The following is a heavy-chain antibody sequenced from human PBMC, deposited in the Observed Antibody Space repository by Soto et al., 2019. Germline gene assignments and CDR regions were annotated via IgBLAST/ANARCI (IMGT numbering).Heavy chain of an antibody. CDR3: ARQIGYCSGGSCYGDY. CDR1: GYSFTSYW. CDR2: IYPGDSDT. J-gene: IGHJ4*02. V-gene: IGHV5-51*01. D-gene: IGHD2-15*01. Sequence: GESLKISCKGSGYSFTSYWIGWVRQMPGKGLEWMGIIYPGDSDTRYSPSFQGQVTISADKSISTAYLQWSSLKASDTAMYYCARQIGYCSGGSCYGDYWGQGTLVTVSS.